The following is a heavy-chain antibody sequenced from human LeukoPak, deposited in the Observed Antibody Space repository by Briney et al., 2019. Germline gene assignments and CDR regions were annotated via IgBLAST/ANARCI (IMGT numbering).Heavy chain of an antibody. CDR3: AKLSRCSSTSCYGAFDI. D-gene: IGHD2-2*01. V-gene: IGHV3-30*18. J-gene: IGHJ3*02. CDR2: ISYDGSNK. CDR1: GFTFSSYG. Sequence: PGGSLRLSCAASGFTFSSYGMHWVRQAPGKGLEWVAVISYDGSNKYYADSVKGRFTISRDNSKNTLYLQMNSLRAEDTAVYYCAKLSRCSSTSCYGAFDIWGQGTVVTVSS.